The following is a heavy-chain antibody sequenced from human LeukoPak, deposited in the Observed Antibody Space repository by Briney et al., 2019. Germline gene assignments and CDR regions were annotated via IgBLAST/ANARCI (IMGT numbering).Heavy chain of an antibody. V-gene: IGHV4-59*01. CDR2: IYYSGST. D-gene: IGHD6-13*01. J-gene: IGHJ4*02. CDR1: GGSISSYY. CDR3: ARGSSSRKPIDY. Sequence: SETLSLTCTVSGGSISSYYWSWIRQPPGKGLEWIGYIYYSGSTNYNPSLKSRVTISVDTSKNQFFLKLSSVTAADTAVYYCARGSSSRKPIDYWGQGTLVTVSS.